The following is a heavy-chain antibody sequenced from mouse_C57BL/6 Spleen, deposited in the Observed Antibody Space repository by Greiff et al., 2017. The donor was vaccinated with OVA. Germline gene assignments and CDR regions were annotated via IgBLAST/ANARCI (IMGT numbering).Heavy chain of an antibody. Sequence: EVKLVESGGGLVQPKGSLKLSCAASGFSFNTYAMNWVRQAPGKGLEWVARIRSKSNNYATYYADSVKDRFTISRDDSESMLYLQMNNLKTEDTAMYYCVRDIYYGSSYERYFDVWGTGTTVTVSS. D-gene: IGHD1-1*01. J-gene: IGHJ1*03. CDR1: GFSFNTYA. V-gene: IGHV10-1*01. CDR2: IRSKSNNYAT. CDR3: VRDIYYGSSYERYFDV.